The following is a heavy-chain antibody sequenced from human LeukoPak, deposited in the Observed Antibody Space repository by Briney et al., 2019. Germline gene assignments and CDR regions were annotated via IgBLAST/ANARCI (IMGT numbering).Heavy chain of an antibody. CDR3: ARGRYGDYH. D-gene: IGHD4-17*01. J-gene: IGHJ4*02. CDR2: ISSDGSTT. CDR1: GFTFNTYW. V-gene: IGHV3-74*01. Sequence: GGSLRLSCAASGFTFNTYWMHWVRHAPGKGLVWVSRISSDGSTTTYADSVKGRFTISRENAKSTLYLHMNILRVEDTAVYYCARGRYGDYHWGQGILVTVSS.